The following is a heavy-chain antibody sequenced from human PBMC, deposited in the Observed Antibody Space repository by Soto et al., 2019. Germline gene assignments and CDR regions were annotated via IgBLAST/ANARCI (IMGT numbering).Heavy chain of an antibody. CDR3: ARDLRMVYAIDFDY. D-gene: IGHD2-8*01. CDR2: ISSSGSTI. Sequence: EVQLVESGGGLVQPGGSLRLSCAASGFPFSSYSMNWVRQAPGKGLEWVSYISSSGSTIYYADSVKGRFTISRDNAKNSLYLQMNSLRDEDTAVYYCARDLRMVYAIDFDYWGQGTLVTVSS. CDR1: GFPFSSYS. V-gene: IGHV3-48*02. J-gene: IGHJ4*02.